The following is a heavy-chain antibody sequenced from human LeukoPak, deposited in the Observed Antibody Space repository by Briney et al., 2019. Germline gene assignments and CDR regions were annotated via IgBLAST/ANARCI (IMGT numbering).Heavy chain of an antibody. CDR3: AREFTRVAARPRYYFDY. CDR1: GYTFTGYY. V-gene: IGHV1-2*02. Sequence: ASVKVSCKASGYTFTGYYMHWVRQAPGQGLEWMGWINPNSGGTNYAQKFQGRVTMTRDTSISTAYMELSRLRSDDTAVYYCAREFTRVAARPRYYFDYWGQGTLVTVSS. D-gene: IGHD6-6*01. CDR2: INPNSGGT. J-gene: IGHJ4*02.